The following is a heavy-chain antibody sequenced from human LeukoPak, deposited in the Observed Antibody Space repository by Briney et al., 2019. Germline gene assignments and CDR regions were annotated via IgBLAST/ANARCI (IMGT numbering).Heavy chain of an antibody. Sequence: GGSLRLSCAASGFTFSSYAMHWVRQAPGKGLEWVAVISYDGSNKYYADSVKGRFTISRDNSKNTLYLQMNSLRAEDTAVYYCARDRSLIVVVTEAFDIWGQGTMVTVSS. CDR1: GFTFSSYA. CDR3: ARDRSLIVVVTEAFDI. D-gene: IGHD2-21*02. V-gene: IGHV3-30-3*01. J-gene: IGHJ3*02. CDR2: ISYDGSNK.